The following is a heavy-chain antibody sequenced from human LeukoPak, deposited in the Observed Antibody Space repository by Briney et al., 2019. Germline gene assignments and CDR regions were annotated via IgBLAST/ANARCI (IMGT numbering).Heavy chain of an antibody. CDR1: GYTFTSYG. D-gene: IGHD1-14*01. J-gene: IGHJ6*03. CDR2: ISAYNGNT. V-gene: IGHV1-18*01. Sequence: AASVKVSCKASGYTFTSYGISWVRQAPGQGLEWMGWISAYNGNTNYAQKLQGRVTMTTDTSTSTAYMELRSLRSDDTAVYYCARVGNPVFYYYMDVWGKGATVTVSS. CDR3: ARVGNPVFYYYMDV.